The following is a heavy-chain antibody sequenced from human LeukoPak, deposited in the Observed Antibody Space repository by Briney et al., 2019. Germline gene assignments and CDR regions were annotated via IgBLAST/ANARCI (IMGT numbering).Heavy chain of an antibody. Sequence: ASVKVSCKASVYTFSYYYMHWVRQAPGQGREWMGWINPNSGGTNYAQKIQGRVTMTRDTSISTAYMELSGVRSDDTGVYFCARGGGSGFDYDYWGEGTLVTVSS. V-gene: IGHV1-2*02. CDR2: INPNSGGT. D-gene: IGHD5-12*01. J-gene: IGHJ4*02. CDR1: VYTFSYYY. CDR3: ARGGGSGFDYDY.